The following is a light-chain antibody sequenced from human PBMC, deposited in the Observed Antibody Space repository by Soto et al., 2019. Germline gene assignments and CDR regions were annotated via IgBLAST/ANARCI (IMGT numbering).Light chain of an antibody. CDR3: QVWDSGTDHAV. J-gene: IGLJ2*01. CDR1: NIGSQS. Sequence: SYELTQPPSVSVAPGQSARITCGGNNIGSQSVHWYQQKPGQAPVLVVYDDNDRHSGIPERFSGSKSGNTATLSITRVGAVDEADYYCQVWDSGTDHAVFGGGTKVTVL. V-gene: IGLV3-21*02. CDR2: DDN.